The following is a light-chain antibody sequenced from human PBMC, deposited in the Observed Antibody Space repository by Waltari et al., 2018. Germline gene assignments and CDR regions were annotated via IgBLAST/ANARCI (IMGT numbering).Light chain of an antibody. CDR2: EVK. J-gene: IGLJ2*01. Sequence: QSVLTQPASVSGSPGQSITISCTGTGSDVGGYDLVSWYQQHPAKAPKLLIYEVKQRPSGISNRFSGSKSGNTASLTISGLQAEDEADYYCCSYAGSSTSAHIIFGGGTKLTVL. V-gene: IGLV2-23*02. CDR1: GSDVGGYDL. CDR3: CSYAGSSTSAHII.